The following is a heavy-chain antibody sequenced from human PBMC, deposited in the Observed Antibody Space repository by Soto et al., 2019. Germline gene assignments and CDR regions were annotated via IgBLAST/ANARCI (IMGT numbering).Heavy chain of an antibody. J-gene: IGHJ4*02. Sequence: EVQLVESGGDLVQPGRSLRLSCAASGFTLDVYGMHWVRQVPGKGLEWVSGISWNSGKIGYADSVKGRFTISRDNAKNSLHLQMNSLRAEDTALYYCAKDAAAFFSGWYDYWGQGTLVTVSS. CDR2: ISWNSGKI. V-gene: IGHV3-9*01. D-gene: IGHD6-19*01. CDR1: GFTLDVYG. CDR3: AKDAAAFFSGWYDY.